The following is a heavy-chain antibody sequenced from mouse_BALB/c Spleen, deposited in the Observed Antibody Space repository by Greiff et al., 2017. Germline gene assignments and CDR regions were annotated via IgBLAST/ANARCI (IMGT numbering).Heavy chain of an antibody. J-gene: IGHJ4*01. Sequence: EVQVVESGGGLVKPGGSLKLSCAASGFTFSDYYMYWVRQTPEKRLEWVATISDGGSYTYYPDSVKGRFTISRDNAKNNLYLQMSSLKSEDTAMYYCAREVGYAMDYWGQGTSVTVSS. V-gene: IGHV5-4*02. CDR1: GFTFSDYY. CDR3: AREVGYAMDY. CDR2: ISDGGSYT. D-gene: IGHD1-1*02.